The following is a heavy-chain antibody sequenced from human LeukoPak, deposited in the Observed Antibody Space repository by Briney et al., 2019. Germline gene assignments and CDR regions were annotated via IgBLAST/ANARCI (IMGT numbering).Heavy chain of an antibody. CDR3: ARRLNYGDSSRFDP. D-gene: IGHD2-21*01. J-gene: IGHJ5*02. CDR1: GGSIRSSAYY. V-gene: IGHV4-39*01. Sequence: SETLSLTCTVSGGSIRSSAYYWGWLRQPPGKELEWIGSIYYSGSTHYNPSLKSRVTMSVDMSKNQFFLKLTSVTAADTAVYYCARRLNYGDSSRFDPWGQGTLVTVSS. CDR2: IYYSGST.